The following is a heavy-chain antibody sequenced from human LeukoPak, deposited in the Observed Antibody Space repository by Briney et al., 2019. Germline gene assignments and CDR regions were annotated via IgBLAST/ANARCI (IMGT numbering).Heavy chain of an antibody. D-gene: IGHD3-22*01. J-gene: IGHJ4*02. V-gene: IGHV1-2*02. CDR1: GYTFTGYY. CDR3: ARDSDDSSGYYYNY. CDR2: INPNSGGT. Sequence: ASVKVSCKASGYTFTGYYMHWVGQAPGQGLEWMGWINPNSGGTNYAQKLQGRVTMTRDTSISTAYMELSRLRSDDTAVYYCARDSDDSSGYYYNYWGQGTLVTVSS.